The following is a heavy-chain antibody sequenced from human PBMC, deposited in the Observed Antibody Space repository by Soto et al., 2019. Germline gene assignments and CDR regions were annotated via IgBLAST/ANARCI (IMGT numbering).Heavy chain of an antibody. Sequence: ASVKVSCKASGYTFTSYGISWVRQAPGQGLEWMGWISAYNGNTNYAQKLQGRVTMTTDTSTSTAYMELRSPRSDDTAVYYCARGYYYDSSGYYPARDYWGQGTLVTVSS. CDR1: GYTFTSYG. CDR2: ISAYNGNT. CDR3: ARGYYYDSSGYYPARDY. J-gene: IGHJ4*02. D-gene: IGHD3-22*01. V-gene: IGHV1-18*01.